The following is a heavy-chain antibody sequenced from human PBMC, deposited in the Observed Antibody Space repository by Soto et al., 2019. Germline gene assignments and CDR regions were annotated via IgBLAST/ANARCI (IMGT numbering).Heavy chain of an antibody. Sequence: DVQLVESGGGLIQPGESLRLSCVAFGFTISGKKYVAWVRQAPGKGLEWVSALYDVDGSFYADSVKGRFTTSSDSSKTTVYLQMSDLRPDDTAVYYFATWHEREHAYDVWGQGTPITVSS. CDR1: GFTISGKKY. V-gene: IGHV3-53*01. D-gene: IGHD1-1*01. CDR2: LYDVDGS. CDR3: ATWHEREHAYDV. J-gene: IGHJ3*01.